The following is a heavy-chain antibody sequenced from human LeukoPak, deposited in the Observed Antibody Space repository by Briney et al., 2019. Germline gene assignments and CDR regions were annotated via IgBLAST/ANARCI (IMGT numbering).Heavy chain of an antibody. J-gene: IGHJ4*02. D-gene: IGHD5-18*01. CDR2: INAGNGNT. CDR3: ARGGYSYGVFDY. CDR1: GYTFTSYA. V-gene: IGHV1-3*03. Sequence: GASVKVSCKASGYTFTSYAMHWVRQAPGQRLEWMGWINAGNGNTKYSQEFQGRVTITRDTSASTAYMELSSLRSGDMAVYYCARGGYSYGVFDYWGQGTLVTVSS.